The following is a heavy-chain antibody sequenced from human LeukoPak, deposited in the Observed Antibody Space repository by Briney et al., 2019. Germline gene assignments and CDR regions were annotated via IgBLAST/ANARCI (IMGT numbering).Heavy chain of an antibody. CDR3: ARGDPTVTTTGSGGLDI. J-gene: IGHJ3*02. D-gene: IGHD4-17*01. CDR2: IKSDGSST. V-gene: IGHV3-74*01. Sequence: GGSLRLSCAASGFTFRSYWMHWVRLPPGKGLVWVSRIKSDGSSTSYADLVKGRFTISRDNAKNTLYLQMNSLRAEDTAVYYCARGDPTVTTTGSGGLDIWGQGTMVTVSS. CDR1: GFTFRSYW.